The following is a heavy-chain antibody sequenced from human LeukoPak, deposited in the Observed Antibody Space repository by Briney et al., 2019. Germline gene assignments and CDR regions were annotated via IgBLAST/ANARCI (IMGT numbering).Heavy chain of an antibody. V-gene: IGHV3-73*01. D-gene: IGHD3-22*01. J-gene: IGHJ4*02. CDR3: TRRHYDSSGYYYLS. Sequence: GGSLRLSCAASGFTFSGSAMPWVRQASGKGLEWVGRIRSKVNSYATAYAASVKGRFTISRDDSKNTAYLQMNSLKTEDTAVYYCTRRHYDSSGYYYLSWGQGTLVTVSS. CDR2: IRSKVNSYAT. CDR1: GFTFSGSA.